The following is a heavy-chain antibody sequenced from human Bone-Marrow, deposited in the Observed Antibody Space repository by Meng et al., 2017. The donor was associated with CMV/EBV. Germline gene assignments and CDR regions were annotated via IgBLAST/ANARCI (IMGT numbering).Heavy chain of an antibody. Sequence: ASVKVSCKASGYTFTSYYMHWVRQAPGQGLEWMGIINPSGGSTSYAQKFQGRVTMTRDTSTSTVYMELSSVTAADTAVYYCARGSYSTDYYFDYWGQGTLVTVSS. V-gene: IGHV1-46*01. D-gene: IGHD6-13*01. CDR3: ARGSYSTDYYFDY. J-gene: IGHJ4*02. CDR2: INPSGGST. CDR1: GYTFTSYY.